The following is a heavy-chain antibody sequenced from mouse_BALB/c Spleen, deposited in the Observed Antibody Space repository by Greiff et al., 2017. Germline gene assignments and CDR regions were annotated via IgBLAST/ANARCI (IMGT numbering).Heavy chain of an antibody. J-gene: IGHJ3*01. D-gene: IGHD2-2*01. V-gene: IGHV1S127*01. CDR1: GYTFTSYW. CDR3: AGGGYYGYVSWFAY. CDR2: IDPSNSET. Sequence: VQLQQSGPELVRPGASVKMSCKASGYTFTSYWMHWVQQRPGQGLEWIGMIDPSNSETRLNQKFKDKATLNVDKSSNTAYMQISSLTSEDSAVFYCAGGGYYGYVSWFAYWGQGTLVTVSA.